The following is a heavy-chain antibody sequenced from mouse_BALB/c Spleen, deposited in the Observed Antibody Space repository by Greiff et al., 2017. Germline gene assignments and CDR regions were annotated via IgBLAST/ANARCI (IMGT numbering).Heavy chain of an antibody. J-gene: IGHJ4*01. V-gene: IGHV5-6*02. CDR2: ISSGGSYT. Sequence: EVKLVESGGDLVKPGGSLKLSCAASGFTFSSYGMSWVRQTPDKRLEWVATISSGGSYTYYPDSVKGRFTISRDNAKNTLYLQMSSLKSEDTAMYYCARTLSYVSSYGYAMDYWGQGTSVTVSS. D-gene: IGHD1-1*01. CDR1: GFTFSSYG. CDR3: ARTLSYVSSYGYAMDY.